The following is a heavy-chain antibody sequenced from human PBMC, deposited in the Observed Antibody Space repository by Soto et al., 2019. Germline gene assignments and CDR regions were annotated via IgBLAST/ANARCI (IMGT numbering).Heavy chain of an antibody. Sequence: QVQLVESGGGVARPGGSLRLPGAASGFPFGNYGRHGVRRAPGKGLEWVAVTSYDGKSSSYADSVKGRFTISRDNSKTTLYLQMNSLRAEDTALYYCARERGPDGYSYYYAMDVWGQGTTVTVSS. CDR3: ARERGPDGYSYYYAMDV. V-gene: IGHV3-30*03. CDR2: TSYDGKSS. D-gene: IGHD6-25*01. CDR1: GFPFGNYG. J-gene: IGHJ6*02.